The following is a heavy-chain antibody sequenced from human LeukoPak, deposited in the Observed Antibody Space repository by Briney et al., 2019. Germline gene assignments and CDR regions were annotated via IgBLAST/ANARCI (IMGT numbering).Heavy chain of an antibody. D-gene: IGHD5-18*01. V-gene: IGHV4-34*01. CDR1: GGSFSGYY. CDR3: ARLSRRGYSYGYGR. Sequence: SETLSLTCAVYGGSFSGYYWSWICQPPGKGLEWIGEINHSGSTNYNPSLKSRVTISVDTSKNQFSLKLSSVTAADTAVYYCARLSRRGYSYGYGRWGQGTLVTVPS. J-gene: IGHJ4*02. CDR2: INHSGST.